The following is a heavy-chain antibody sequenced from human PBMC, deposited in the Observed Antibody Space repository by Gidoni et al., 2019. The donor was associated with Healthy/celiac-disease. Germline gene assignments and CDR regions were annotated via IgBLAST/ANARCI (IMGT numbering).Heavy chain of an antibody. CDR1: GGSISSYY. Sequence: QVQLQESGPGLVKPSETLSLTCTVSGGSISSYYWSWTRQPPGTGLEWIGYIYYSGSTNYNPSLKSRVTISVDTSKNQFSLKLSSVTAADTAVYYCARTGYSYGYYYYYYMDVWGKGTTVTVSS. J-gene: IGHJ6*03. V-gene: IGHV4-59*08. CDR2: IYYSGST. D-gene: IGHD5-18*01. CDR3: ARTGYSYGYYYYYYMDV.